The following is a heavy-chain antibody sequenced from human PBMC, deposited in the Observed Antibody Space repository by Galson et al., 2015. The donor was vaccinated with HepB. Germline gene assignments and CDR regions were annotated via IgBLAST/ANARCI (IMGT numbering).Heavy chain of an antibody. V-gene: IGHV3-30*02. CDR3: AKDAGGDCSSTSCYFLDY. D-gene: IGHD2-2*01. J-gene: IGHJ4*02. Sequence: SLRLSCAASGFTFSSYGMHWVRQAPGKGLEWVAFIRYDGSNKYYADSVKGRFTISRDNSRNTLYLQMNSLRAEDTAVYYCAKDAGGDCSSTSCYFLDYWGQGTLVTVSS. CDR2: IRYDGSNK. CDR1: GFTFSSYG.